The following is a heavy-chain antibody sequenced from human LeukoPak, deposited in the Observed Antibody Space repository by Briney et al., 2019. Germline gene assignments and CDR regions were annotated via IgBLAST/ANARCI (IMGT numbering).Heavy chain of an antibody. J-gene: IGHJ4*02. V-gene: IGHV3-7*04. CDR3: ARDFRDGYNNFDDY. CDR2: INQDGGEK. Sequence: TGGSLGLSCAASGFTFSDYGMSWVRQAPGKGLEWVANINQDGGEKYYVDSVKGRFTISRDNAKNSLYLQMNSLRVEDTAVYYCARDFRDGYNNFDDYWGQGTLVTVSS. CDR1: GFTFSDYG. D-gene: IGHD5-24*01.